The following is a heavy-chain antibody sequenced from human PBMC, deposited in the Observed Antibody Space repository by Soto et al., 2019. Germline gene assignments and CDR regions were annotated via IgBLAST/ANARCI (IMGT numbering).Heavy chain of an antibody. D-gene: IGHD3-22*01. Sequence: QVQLVQSGAEVKKPGSSVKVSCKASGGTFSSYAISWVRQAPGQGLEWMGGIIPIFGTANYAQKFQGRVTITADESTSTAYMELSSLRSEDTAVYYCASHYDSSGYYHNTADAFDIWGQGTMVTVSS. CDR1: GGTFSSYA. CDR2: IIPIFGTA. V-gene: IGHV1-69*01. CDR3: ASHYDSSGYYHNTADAFDI. J-gene: IGHJ3*02.